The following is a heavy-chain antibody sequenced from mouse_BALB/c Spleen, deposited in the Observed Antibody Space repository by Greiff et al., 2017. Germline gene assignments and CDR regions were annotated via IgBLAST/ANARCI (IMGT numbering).Heavy chain of an antibody. CDR3: AGDYDYDDWYFDV. CDR2: IDPANGNT. D-gene: IGHD2-4*01. CDR1: GFNIKDTY. Sequence: VQLKQSGAELVKPGASVKLSCTASGFNIKDTYMHWVKQRPEQGLEWIGRIDPANGNTKYDPKFQGKATITADTSSNTAYLQLSSLTSEDTAVYYCAGDYDYDDWYFDVWGAGTTVTVSS. J-gene: IGHJ1*01. V-gene: IGHV14-3*02.